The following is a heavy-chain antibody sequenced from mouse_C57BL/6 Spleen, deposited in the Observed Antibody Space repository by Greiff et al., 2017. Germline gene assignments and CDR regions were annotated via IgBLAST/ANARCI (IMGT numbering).Heavy chain of an antibody. J-gene: IGHJ2*01. V-gene: IGHV1-82*01. Sequence: QVQLQQSGPELVKPGASVKISCKASGYAFSSSWMNWVKQRPGKGLEWIGRIYPGDGDTNYNGKFKGKATLTADKSSSTAYMQLSSLTSEDSAVXFCARPFNWDYFDYWGQGTTLTVSS. CDR2: IYPGDGDT. CDR1: GYAFSSSW. CDR3: ARPFNWDYFDY. D-gene: IGHD4-1*01.